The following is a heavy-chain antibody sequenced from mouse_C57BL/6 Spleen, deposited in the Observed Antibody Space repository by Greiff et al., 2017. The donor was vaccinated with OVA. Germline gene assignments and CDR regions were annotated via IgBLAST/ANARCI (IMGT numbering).Heavy chain of an antibody. CDR2: IHPNSGST. D-gene: IGHD1-1*01. Sequence: QVQLQQPGAELVKPGASVKLSCKASGYTFTSYWLHWVKQRPGQGLEWIGMIHPNSGSTNYNATFQSKATLTVDKSSSTAYMQLSSLTSEDSAVYYCARLDTTVVAHYFDYWGQGTTLTVSS. V-gene: IGHV1-64*01. CDR3: ARLDTTVVAHYFDY. J-gene: IGHJ2*01. CDR1: GYTFTSYW.